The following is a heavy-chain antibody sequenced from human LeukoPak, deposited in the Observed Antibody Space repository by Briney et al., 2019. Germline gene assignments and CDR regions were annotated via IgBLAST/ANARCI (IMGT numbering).Heavy chain of an antibody. J-gene: IGHJ4*02. CDR2: INPNSGGT. D-gene: IGHD3-3*01. Sequence: ASVKVSCKASGYTFTDYYIHWVRQAPGQGLEWMGWINPNSGGTNSAQKFQGRVTMTKDTSISTAYMELSRLRSDDTAVYFCARAIRVVDYWGQGTLVTVSS. V-gene: IGHV1-2*02. CDR3: ARAIRVVDY. CDR1: GYTFTDYY.